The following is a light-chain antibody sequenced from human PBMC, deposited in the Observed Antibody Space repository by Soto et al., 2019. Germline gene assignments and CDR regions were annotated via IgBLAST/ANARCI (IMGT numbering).Light chain of an antibody. V-gene: IGKV3-20*01. CDR1: QSVSRNY. Sequence: ETVLTQSPGTLSLSPGATATLSCRASQSVSRNYLAGFQQKPGQAPRLLIYGASTRATGIPDRFSGSGSGTDFTLTISRLEPEDFAVYYCHHYGVSPIYTFGPGTKLDFK. CDR2: GAS. CDR3: HHYGVSPIYT. J-gene: IGKJ3*01.